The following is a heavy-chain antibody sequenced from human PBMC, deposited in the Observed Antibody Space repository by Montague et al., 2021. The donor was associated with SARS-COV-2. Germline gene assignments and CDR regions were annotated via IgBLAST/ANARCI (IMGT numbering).Heavy chain of an antibody. CDR2: IYYSGNT. V-gene: IGHV4-39*01. D-gene: IGHD3-10*01. CDR3: ARQGNSGNLIDY. J-gene: IGHJ4*02. Sequence: SETLSLTCTVSGASISRSSYYWGWIRQPPGKELEWIGNIYYSGNTHYTPSLKIRVTISVDTSKNQFSLTLSSVTAADTAIYYCARQGNSGNLIDYWGQGTLVTVSS. CDR1: GASISRSSYY.